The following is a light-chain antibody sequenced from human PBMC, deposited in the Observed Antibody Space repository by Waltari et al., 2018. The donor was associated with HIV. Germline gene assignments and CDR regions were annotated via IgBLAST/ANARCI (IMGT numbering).Light chain of an antibody. CDR2: DVT. Sequence: QSALTQPRSVSGSPGQSVTISCTGTSSEVCGSHYVSWYQQHPGKAPTLMIYDVTQRPSGVPDRFSGSKSGNTASLTISGLQAEDEADYYCCSYAGSYTYVFGTGTKVTVL. CDR1: SSEVCGSHY. V-gene: IGLV2-11*01. J-gene: IGLJ1*01. CDR3: CSYAGSYTYV.